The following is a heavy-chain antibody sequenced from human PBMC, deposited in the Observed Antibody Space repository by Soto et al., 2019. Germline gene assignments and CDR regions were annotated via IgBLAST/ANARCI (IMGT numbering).Heavy chain of an antibody. Sequence: QVQLVQSGAEVKKPGSSVKVSCKASGDTFSRYAISWVRQAPGQGFEWMGGIIPMFASPNYAQKFQGRVTITADESTGTAYMELSSLGSDDTAVYFCARPVFVSGGIDYYYGMDVWGQGTTVTVSS. CDR3: ARPVFVSGGIDYYYGMDV. J-gene: IGHJ6*02. CDR1: GDTFSRYA. CDR2: IIPMFASP. D-gene: IGHD1-26*01. V-gene: IGHV1-69*01.